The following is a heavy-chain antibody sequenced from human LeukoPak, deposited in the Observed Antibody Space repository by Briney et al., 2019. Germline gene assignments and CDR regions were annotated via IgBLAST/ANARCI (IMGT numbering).Heavy chain of an antibody. CDR2: IYYSGST. V-gene: IGHV4-39*07. D-gene: IGHD6-13*01. CDR1: GGSISSSSYY. J-gene: IGHJ4*02. Sequence: PSETLSLTCTVSGGSISSSSYYWGWIRQPPGKGLEWIGSIYYSGSTYYNPSLKSRVTISVDTSKNQFSLKLSSVTAADTAVYYCARGSHSSSFDYWGQGTLVTVSS. CDR3: ARGSHSSSFDY.